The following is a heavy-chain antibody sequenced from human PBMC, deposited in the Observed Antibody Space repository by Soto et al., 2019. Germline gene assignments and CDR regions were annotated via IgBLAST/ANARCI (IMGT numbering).Heavy chain of an antibody. Sequence: WGSLRLSCAASGFTFSGSAMHWVRQASGKGLEWVGRIRSKANSYATAYAASVKGRFTISRDDSKNTAYLQMNSLKTEDTAVYYCTRQSTIFGVVPRYYYYYMDVWGKGTTVTVSS. D-gene: IGHD3-3*01. V-gene: IGHV3-73*01. CDR1: GFTFSGSA. CDR2: IRSKANSYAT. CDR3: TRQSTIFGVVPRYYYYYMDV. J-gene: IGHJ6*03.